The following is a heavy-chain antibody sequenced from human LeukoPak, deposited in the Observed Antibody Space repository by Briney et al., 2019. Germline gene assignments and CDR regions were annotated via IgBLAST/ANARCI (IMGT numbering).Heavy chain of an antibody. Sequence: ASVKVSCTVSGSSLSELSLYWVRQAPGKGLEWMGGFDVIDSETFYAQKFQGRVTMTEDSSTDTAYMELRSLTSDDTALYYCAAGRPYTLLDYWGQGALVTVSS. D-gene: IGHD4-11*01. V-gene: IGHV1-24*01. J-gene: IGHJ4*02. CDR1: GSSLSELS. CDR3: AAGRPYTLLDY. CDR2: FDVIDSET.